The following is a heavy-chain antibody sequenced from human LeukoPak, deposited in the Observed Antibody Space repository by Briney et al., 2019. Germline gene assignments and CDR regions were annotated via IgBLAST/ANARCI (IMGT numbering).Heavy chain of an antibody. CDR3: ARVSPGEEKYYDSSGYPTGDYFDY. D-gene: IGHD3-22*01. Sequence: RSSVKVSCKASGYTFTGYYMHWVRQAPGQGLEWMGRINPNSGGTNYAQKFQGRVTMTRDTSISTAYMELSRLRSDDTAVYYCARVSPGEEKYYDSSGYPTGDYFDYWGQGTLVTVSS. CDR2: INPNSGGT. V-gene: IGHV1-2*06. J-gene: IGHJ4*02. CDR1: GYTFTGYY.